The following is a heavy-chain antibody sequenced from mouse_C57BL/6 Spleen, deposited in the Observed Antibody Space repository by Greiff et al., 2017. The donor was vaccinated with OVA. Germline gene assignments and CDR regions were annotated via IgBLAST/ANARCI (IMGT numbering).Heavy chain of an antibody. V-gene: IGHV3-6*01. Sequence: EVKLVESGPGLVKPSQSLSLTCSVTGYSITSGYYWNWIRQFPGNKLEWMGYISYDGSNNYNPSLKNRISITRDTSKNQFFLKLNSVTTEDTATYYCERGGDTIAPFAYWGQGTLVTVSA. CDR2: ISYDGSN. CDR3: ERGGDTIAPFAY. D-gene: IGHD2-12*01. J-gene: IGHJ3*01. CDR1: GYSITSGYY.